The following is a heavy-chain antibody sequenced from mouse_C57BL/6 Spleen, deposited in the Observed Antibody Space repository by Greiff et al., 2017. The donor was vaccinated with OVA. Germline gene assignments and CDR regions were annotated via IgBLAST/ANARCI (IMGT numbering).Heavy chain of an antibody. Sequence: VKLMESGAELVKPGASVKLSCKASGYTFTEYTIHWVKQRSGQGLEWIGWFYPGSGSIKYNEKFKDKATLTADKSSSTVYMELSRLTSEDAAVYFCARHEVYYGSSYAMDYWGQGTSVTVSS. CDR2: FYPGSGSI. D-gene: IGHD1-1*01. CDR3: ARHEVYYGSSYAMDY. CDR1: GYTFTEYT. V-gene: IGHV1-62-2*01. J-gene: IGHJ4*01.